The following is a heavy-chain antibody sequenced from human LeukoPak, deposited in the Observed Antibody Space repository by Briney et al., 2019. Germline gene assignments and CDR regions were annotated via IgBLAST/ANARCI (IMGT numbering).Heavy chain of an antibody. D-gene: IGHD3-22*01. V-gene: IGHV4-4*07. CDR3: ARIYDSSVNYFDY. CDR1: GGSISSYY. Sequence: SETLSLTCTVSGGSISSYYWSWLRQPAGKGLEWIGRIYTSGSTNYNPSLKSRVTMSVDTSKNQFSLKLSSVTAADTAVYYCARIYDSSVNYFDYWGQGTLVTVSS. J-gene: IGHJ4*02. CDR2: IYTSGST.